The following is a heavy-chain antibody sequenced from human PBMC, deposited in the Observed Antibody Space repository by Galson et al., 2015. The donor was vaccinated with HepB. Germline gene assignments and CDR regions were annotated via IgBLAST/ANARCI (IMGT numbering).Heavy chain of an antibody. V-gene: IGHV2-5*02. CDR3: AHRQLIAVAGSGGAFDY. D-gene: IGHD6-19*01. J-gene: IGHJ4*02. CDR2: IYWDDDK. Sequence: PALVKPTQTLTLTCTFSGFSLSTSGVGVGWIRQPPGKALEWLALIYWDDDKRYSPSLKSRLTITKDTSKNQVVLTMTDMDPVDTATYYCAHRQLIAVAGSGGAFDYWGQGTLVTVSS. CDR1: GFSLSTSGVG.